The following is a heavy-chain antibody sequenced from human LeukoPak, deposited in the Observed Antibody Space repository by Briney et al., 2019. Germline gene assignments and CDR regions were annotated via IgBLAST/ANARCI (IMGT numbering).Heavy chain of an antibody. CDR3: ARDPGRLGYFDY. Sequence: GGSLRLSCGGSGFTFSSYTMNWIRQAPGKGLEWVSYISSSGSTIYYADSVKGRFTISRDNAKNSLYLQMNSLRAEDTAVYYCARDPGRLGYFDYWGQGTLVTVSS. V-gene: IGHV3-11*01. CDR2: ISSSGSTI. CDR1: GFTFSSYT. D-gene: IGHD7-27*01. J-gene: IGHJ4*02.